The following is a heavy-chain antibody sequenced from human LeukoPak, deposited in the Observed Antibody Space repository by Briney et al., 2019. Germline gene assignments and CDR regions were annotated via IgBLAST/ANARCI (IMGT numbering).Heavy chain of an antibody. J-gene: IGHJ3*02. D-gene: IGHD1-14*01. CDR3: AKAIPTGNAFDI. CDR1: GFTFDDYA. Sequence: GWSLRLSCAASGFTFDDYAMHWVRQAPGRGLEWVSGISWNSGSIGYADSVKGRFTISRDNAKNSLYLQMNSLRAEDMALYYCAKAIPTGNAFDIWGQGTMVTVSS. CDR2: ISWNSGSI. V-gene: IGHV3-9*03.